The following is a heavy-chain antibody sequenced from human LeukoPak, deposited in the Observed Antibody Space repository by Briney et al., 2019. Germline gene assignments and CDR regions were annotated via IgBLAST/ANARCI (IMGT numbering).Heavy chain of an antibody. CDR1: GFTFNTYS. D-gene: IGHD3-22*01. V-gene: IGHV3-21*04. CDR3: AKDQSKSGYYDSSGYYLGGYFDY. CDR2: IDSSGGYM. J-gene: IGHJ4*02. Sequence: GGSLRLSCEASGFTFNTYSMNWARQAPGKGLEWVSSIDSSGGYMFYADSVKGRFIISRDNAKDSLYLQMNSLRAEDTAVYYCAKDQSKSGYYDSSGYYLGGYFDYWGQGTLVTVSS.